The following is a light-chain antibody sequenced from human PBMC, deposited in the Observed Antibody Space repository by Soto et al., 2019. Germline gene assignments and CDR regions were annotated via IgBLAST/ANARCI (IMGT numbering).Light chain of an antibody. V-gene: IGKV3-20*01. CDR1: QSVTNNY. CDR2: EAY. Sequence: EIVVTQSPGTLSLSPGERATLYCRASQSVTNNYVAWHQQKPGQAPRLLIYEAYTRATGISDRFSVGGSGTDFTLTISRLEPEDFAVYYCQQYGGPPLTFGGGTRVEIK. CDR3: QQYGGPPLT. J-gene: IGKJ4*01.